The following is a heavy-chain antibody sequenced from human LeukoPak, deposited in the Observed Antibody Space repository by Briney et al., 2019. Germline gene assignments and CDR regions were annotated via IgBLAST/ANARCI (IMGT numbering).Heavy chain of an antibody. CDR1: GFTFGSYW. CDR3: ARETVYGSGSYCIDY. J-gene: IGHJ4*02. CDR2: IKQDGSEK. Sequence: GSLRLSCAASGFTFGSYWMSWVRQAPGKGLEWVANIKQDGSEKYYVDSVKGRFTISRDNAKNSLYLQMNSLRAEDTAVYYCARETVYGSGSYCIDYWGQGTLVTVSS. D-gene: IGHD3-10*01. V-gene: IGHV3-7*01.